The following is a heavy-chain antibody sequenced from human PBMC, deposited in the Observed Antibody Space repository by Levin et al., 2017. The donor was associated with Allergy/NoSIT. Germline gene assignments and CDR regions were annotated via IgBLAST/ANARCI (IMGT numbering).Heavy chain of an antibody. Sequence: SETLSLTCTVSGGSISNYYWSWIRQPPGKGLEWIGYIYYSGSTNYNPSLQSRVTISVDTSKNQFSLTLSSVTAADTAMYYCARGGSGWHTGYYFDYWGHGTLVTVSS. CDR3: ARGGSGWHTGYYFDY. CDR2: IYYSGST. V-gene: IGHV4-59*01. J-gene: IGHJ4*01. CDR1: GGSISNYY. D-gene: IGHD6-19*01.